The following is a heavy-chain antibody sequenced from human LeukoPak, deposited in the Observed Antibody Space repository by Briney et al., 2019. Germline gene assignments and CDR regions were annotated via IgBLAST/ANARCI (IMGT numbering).Heavy chain of an antibody. CDR2: TYYRSKWYN. CDR3: ARDPFYGMGRDTGIWSYYYYGMDV. Sequence: SQTLSLTCAISGDSVSSNSAAWNWIRQSPSRGLEWLGRTYYRSKWYNDYAVSVKSRITINPDTSKNQFSLQLNSVTPEDTAVYYCARDPFYGMGRDTGIWSYYYYGMDVWGQGTTVTVSS. J-gene: IGHJ6*02. CDR1: GDSVSSNSAA. D-gene: IGHD2-21*01. V-gene: IGHV6-1*01.